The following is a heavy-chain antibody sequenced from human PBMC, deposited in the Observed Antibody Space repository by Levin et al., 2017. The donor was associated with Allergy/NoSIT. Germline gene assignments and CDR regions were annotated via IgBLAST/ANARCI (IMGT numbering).Heavy chain of an antibody. CDR1: GGSISTANW. CDR3: ATVEGLFCSGVSCSYSFHY. D-gene: IGHD3-9*01. V-gene: IGHV4-4*02. Sequence: SSQTLSLTCAVSGGSISTANWWSWIRQPPGKGLEWIGEIYRSGDTNHNPSLRSRVTMSVDKSKNHFSLTLSSVTAADTAVYYCATVEGLFCSGVSCSYSFHYWGQGALVTVSS. CDR2: IYRSGDT. J-gene: IGHJ4*02.